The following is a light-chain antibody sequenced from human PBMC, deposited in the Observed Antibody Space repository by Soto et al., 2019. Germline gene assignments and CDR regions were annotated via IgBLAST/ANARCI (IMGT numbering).Light chain of an antibody. CDR1: QSLLHITGETF. CDR2: EVS. J-gene: IGKJ5*01. CDR3: MQSTQLPPT. Sequence: DVVMTQTPLSLSVAPGQPASISCKSSQSLLHITGETFLFWYLQKPGPSPQLLIYEVSTRVSGVPDRFRGSGSGTDFTLEISRVETDDVGIYYCMQSTQLPPTFGQGTRLGIE. V-gene: IGKV2D-29*02.